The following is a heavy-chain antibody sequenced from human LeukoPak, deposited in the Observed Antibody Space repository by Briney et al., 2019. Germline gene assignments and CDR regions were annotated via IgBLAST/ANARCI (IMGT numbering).Heavy chain of an antibody. CDR2: ISRGSSTI. Sequence: PGGSLRLSCATSGFTLSSYSMNWVRQAPGKGLEWVSYISRGSSTIYYADSVKGRFTISRDNAKNSLYLEMNSLRAEDTAVYYCARDVEQWLVRVYYFDYWGQGTLVTVSS. V-gene: IGHV3-48*01. D-gene: IGHD6-19*01. CDR1: GFTLSSYS. J-gene: IGHJ4*02. CDR3: ARDVEQWLVRVYYFDY.